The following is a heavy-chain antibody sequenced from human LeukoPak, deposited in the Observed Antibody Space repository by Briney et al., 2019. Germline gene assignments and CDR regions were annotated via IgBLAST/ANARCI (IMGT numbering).Heavy chain of an antibody. CDR2: ISAYNGNT. CDR3: ARANYDSSGYSPVMVDY. Sequence: ASVKVSCKASGYTFTSYGISRVRQAPGQGLEWMGWISAYNGNTNYAQKLQGRVTMTTDTSTSTAYMELRSLRSDDTAVYYCARANYDSSGYSPVMVDYWGQGTLVTVSS. V-gene: IGHV1-18*01. J-gene: IGHJ4*02. D-gene: IGHD3-22*01. CDR1: GYTFTSYG.